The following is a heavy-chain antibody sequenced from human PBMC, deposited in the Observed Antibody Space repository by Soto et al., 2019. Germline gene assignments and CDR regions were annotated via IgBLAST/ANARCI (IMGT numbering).Heavy chain of an antibody. J-gene: IGHJ5*02. V-gene: IGHV3-30*18. Sequence: QVQLVESGGGVVQPGRSLRLSCAASRFTFSNYGMHWVRQAPGKGLEWVAVISDGEINKYYADSVKDRFTISRDNSKNTLYLQMNSLRPEDTAVYYCAKDDGGWPRGWFDPWGQGTLVIVSS. CDR2: ISDGEINK. D-gene: IGHD6-19*01. CDR1: RFTFSNYG. CDR3: AKDDGGWPRGWFDP.